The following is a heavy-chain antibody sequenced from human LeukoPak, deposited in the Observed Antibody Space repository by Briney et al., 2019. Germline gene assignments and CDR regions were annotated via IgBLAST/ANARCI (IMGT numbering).Heavy chain of an antibody. D-gene: IGHD6-13*01. Sequence: HGESLKISCKGSGYSFTSYWIGWVRQLPGKGLEWMGIIYPGDSDTRYSPSFQGQVTISADKSISTAYLHWSSLKASDTAMYYCARSFRVAAAADYWGQGTLVTVSS. CDR2: IYPGDSDT. CDR3: ARSFRVAAAADY. J-gene: IGHJ4*02. CDR1: GYSFTSYW. V-gene: IGHV5-51*01.